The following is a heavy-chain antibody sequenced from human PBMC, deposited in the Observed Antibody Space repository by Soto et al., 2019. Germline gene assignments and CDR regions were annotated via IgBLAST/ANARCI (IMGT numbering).Heavy chain of an antibody. V-gene: IGHV3-23*01. CDR1: GFTFSDTA. D-gene: IGHD7-27*01. J-gene: IGHJ4*02. CDR2: IGRGGDT. CDR3: VKGGWGSRSDY. Sequence: EVQVLESGGGLVQPGGSLRLSCTASGFTFSDTAMAWVRQAPGKGLEWVSTIGRGGDTYYTDSLKGRFTISRDNSKNTLYLQMNRLRAEDTAKYYCVKGGWGSRSDYGGQGTLVTVSS.